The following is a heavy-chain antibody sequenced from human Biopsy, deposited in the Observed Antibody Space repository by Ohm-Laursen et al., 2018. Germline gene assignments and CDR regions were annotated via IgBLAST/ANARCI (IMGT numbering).Heavy chain of an antibody. CDR1: GASVRSHF. J-gene: IGHJ4*02. V-gene: IGHV4-59*08. Sequence: SETLSLTCTLSGASVRSHFLTWIRQPPGKGLQWIGYISNSGTTKSSPSLKSRVSISLHTSKNQLSLKLTSVAAADTAVYYCARLSTLFGVADFTDDWGQGTLVTVSS. CDR3: ARLSTLFGVADFTDD. D-gene: IGHD3-3*01. CDR2: ISNSGTT.